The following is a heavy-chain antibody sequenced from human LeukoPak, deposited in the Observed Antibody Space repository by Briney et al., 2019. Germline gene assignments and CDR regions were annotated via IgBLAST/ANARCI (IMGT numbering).Heavy chain of an antibody. V-gene: IGHV4-34*01. CDR2: INHSGST. CDR1: GGSFSGYY. D-gene: IGHD3-10*01. CDR3: ARQAYYYGSGGGPFDY. Sequence: SETLSLTCAVYGGSFSGYYWSWIRQPPGKGLEWIGEINHSGSTNYNPSLKSRVTISVDTSKNQFSLKLSSVTAADTAVYYCARQAYYYGSGGGPFDYWGQGTLVTVSS. J-gene: IGHJ4*02.